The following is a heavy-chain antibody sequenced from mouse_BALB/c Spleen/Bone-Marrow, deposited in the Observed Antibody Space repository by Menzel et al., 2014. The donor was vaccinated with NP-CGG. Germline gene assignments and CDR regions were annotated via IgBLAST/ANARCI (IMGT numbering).Heavy chain of an antibody. J-gene: IGHJ2*01. D-gene: IGHD1-2*01. V-gene: IGHV1-54*03. CDR1: GYAFTNYL. Sequence: VQLVESGAELVRPGTSVKVSCKASGYAFTNYLIEWVKQRPGQGLEWIGVINPGSGGTNYNEKFKDKATLTADESSSPAYMQLSSLTSDDSAVYFCSRQTATFFDYWGQGTTLTVSS. CDR2: INPGSGGT. CDR3: SRQTATFFDY.